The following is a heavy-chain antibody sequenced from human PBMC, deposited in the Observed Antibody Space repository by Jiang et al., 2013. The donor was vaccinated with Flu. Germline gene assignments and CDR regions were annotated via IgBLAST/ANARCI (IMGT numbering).Heavy chain of an antibody. V-gene: IGHV3-72*01. CDR2: SKNKANNFTT. CDR1: GFSFSDRY. CDR3: TRGRQFGH. D-gene: IGHD3-16*01. J-gene: IGHJ1*01. Sequence: QLVESGGGLVQPGGSLRLSCAASGFSFSDRYMDWVRQAPGKGLEWVGRSKNKANNFTTEYAASVKGRFTISRDDSNNSLYLKMNSLKTDDTAVYYCTRGRQFGHWGQGTLVTVSS.